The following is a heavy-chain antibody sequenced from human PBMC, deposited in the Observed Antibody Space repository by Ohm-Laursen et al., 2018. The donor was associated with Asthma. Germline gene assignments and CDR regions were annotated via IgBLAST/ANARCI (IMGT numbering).Heavy chain of an antibody. Sequence: SLRLSCAASGFTVSSNYMSWVRQAPGKGLQWVANIIQDGSEKYYADSVKGRFTISRDNAKNSLYLQMNSLRAEDTAVYYCASFYGKNVFDLWGQGTMVTVSS. CDR2: IIQDGSEK. V-gene: IGHV3-7*01. J-gene: IGHJ3*01. CDR1: GFTVSSNY. D-gene: IGHD4-17*01. CDR3: ASFYGKNVFDL.